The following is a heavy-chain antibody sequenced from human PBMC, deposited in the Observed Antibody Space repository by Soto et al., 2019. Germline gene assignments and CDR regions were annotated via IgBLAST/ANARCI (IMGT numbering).Heavy chain of an antibody. D-gene: IGHD6-13*01. V-gene: IGHV3-30*18. J-gene: IGHJ4*02. CDR3: AKEASSSWYMDY. CDR1: EFTFSSYG. Sequence: GGSLRLSFAASEFTFSSYGMHWVRQAPGKGLEWVAVISYDGSNKYYADSVKGRFTISRDNSKNTLYLQMNSLRAEDTAVYYCAKEASSSWYMDYWGQGTLVTVSS. CDR2: ISYDGSNK.